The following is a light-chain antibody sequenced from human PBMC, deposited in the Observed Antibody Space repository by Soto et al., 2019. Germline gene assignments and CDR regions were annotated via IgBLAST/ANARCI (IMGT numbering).Light chain of an antibody. CDR3: QQYSRLWS. CDR2: GAS. J-gene: IGKJ1*01. V-gene: IGKV1-5*03. CDR1: ESISTW. Sequence: DIQMTQSPSSLSASVGDRVTITCRASESISTWLAWYQQKPGKAPKLLIYGASGLESGVPPRFSGDGSETEFTLTISSLQRDDFGTYYCQQYSRLWSFGQGTKVEIE.